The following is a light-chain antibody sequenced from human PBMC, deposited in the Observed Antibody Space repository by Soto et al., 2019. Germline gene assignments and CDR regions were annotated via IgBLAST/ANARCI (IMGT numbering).Light chain of an antibody. V-gene: IGKV3-11*01. J-gene: IGKJ4*01. CDR3: QERGNWPPGT. Sequence: EIVLTQSPATLSLSPGERATISCRASQTINNDFAWYQQKPGQSPRLLLYGASKRATGIPATLSGSTSGTDFTLTIIRLEPEDFAVYFCQERGNWPPGTFGGGTKVEIK. CDR2: GAS. CDR1: QTINND.